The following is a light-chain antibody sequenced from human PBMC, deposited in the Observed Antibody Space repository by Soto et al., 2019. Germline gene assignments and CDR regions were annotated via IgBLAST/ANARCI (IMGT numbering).Light chain of an antibody. J-gene: IGLJ3*02. Sequence: QSVLTQPPSVSGAPGQRVTISCTGGISNIGAGFDVHWYQKLPGAAPKLLIYGNINRPSGVPDRFSGSKSVTSASLAITGLQAEDEADYYCQSYDSSLNSWVFGGRTKLTVL. CDR3: QSYDSSLNSWV. V-gene: IGLV1-40*01. CDR1: ISNIGAGFD. CDR2: GNI.